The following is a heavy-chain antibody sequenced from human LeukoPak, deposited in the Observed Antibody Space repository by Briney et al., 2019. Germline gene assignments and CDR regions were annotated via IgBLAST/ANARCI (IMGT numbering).Heavy chain of an antibody. Sequence: VASVKVSCKASGYTFTGYYMHWVRQAPGQGLEWMGWINPNSGGTNYAQKFQGRVTMTRDTSISTAYMELSRLRSDDTAVYYCARKRVTNNDAFDIWGQGTMVTVSS. CDR3: ARKRVTNNDAFDI. J-gene: IGHJ3*02. CDR1: GYTFTGYY. CDR2: INPNSGGT. V-gene: IGHV1-2*02. D-gene: IGHD4-17*01.